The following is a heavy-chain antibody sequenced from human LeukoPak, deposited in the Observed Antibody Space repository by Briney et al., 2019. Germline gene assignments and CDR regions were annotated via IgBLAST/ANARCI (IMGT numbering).Heavy chain of an antibody. CDR3: ARGYGRIHLSFRNLGRDGAAGQLDY. V-gene: IGHV3-23*01. Sequence: GGSLRLSCAASGFTFSGYAMSWVRQAPGKRLEWVSAISGSGGSTYYADSVKGRFTISRDNSKNTLYLQMNSLRAEDTAVYYCARGYGRIHLSFRNLGRDGAAGQLDYWGQGTLVTVSS. D-gene: IGHD5-18*01. CDR1: GFTFSGYA. CDR2: ISGSGGST. J-gene: IGHJ4*02.